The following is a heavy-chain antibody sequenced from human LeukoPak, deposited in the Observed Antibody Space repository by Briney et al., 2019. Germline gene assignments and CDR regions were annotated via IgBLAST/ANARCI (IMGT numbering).Heavy chain of an antibody. D-gene: IGHD3-16*01. CDR3: ANSYFDY. Sequence: ASVKVSCKASGYTFTGYYMHWVRQAPGQGLEWMGWINPNTGNPTYAQGFTGRFVFSLDTSVSTAYLQISSLKAEDTAIYYCANSYFDYWGQGTLVTVSS. V-gene: IGHV7-4-1*02. CDR2: INPNTGNP. J-gene: IGHJ4*02. CDR1: GYTFTGYY.